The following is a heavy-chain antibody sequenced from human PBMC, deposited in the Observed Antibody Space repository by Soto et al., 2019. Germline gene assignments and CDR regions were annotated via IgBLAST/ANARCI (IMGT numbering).Heavy chain of an antibody. J-gene: IGHJ6*03. Sequence: QVQLVESGGGLVKPGGSLRLSCAASGFTFSDYYMSWIRQAPGKGLEWVSYISSSGSTIYYADSVKGRFTISMDNAKNSLYLQLNSLRAEDTAVYYCARTMVRGVMTRQHFDDMDVWGKGTEVTVSS. CDR3: ARTMVRGVMTRQHFDDMDV. V-gene: IGHV3-11*01. CDR1: GFTFSDYY. D-gene: IGHD3-10*01. CDR2: ISSSGSTI.